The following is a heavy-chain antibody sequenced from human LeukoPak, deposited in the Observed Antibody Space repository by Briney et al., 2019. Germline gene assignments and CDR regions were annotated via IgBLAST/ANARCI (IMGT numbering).Heavy chain of an antibody. CDR1: GYTFTSYA. V-gene: IGHV1-18*01. CDR2: ISAYNGNT. Sequence: ASVKVSCKASGYTFTSYAMNWVRQAPGQGLEWMGWISAYNGNTNYAQKLQGRVTMTTDTSTSTAYMELRSLRSDDTAVYYCAREYYDSSGPSLFDYWGQGTLVTVSS. J-gene: IGHJ4*02. D-gene: IGHD3-22*01. CDR3: AREYYDSSGPSLFDY.